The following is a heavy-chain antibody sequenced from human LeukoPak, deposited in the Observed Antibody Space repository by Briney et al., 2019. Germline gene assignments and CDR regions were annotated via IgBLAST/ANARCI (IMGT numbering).Heavy chain of an antibody. CDR3: ARDEDGYSPSRGYMDV. D-gene: IGHD5-24*01. J-gene: IGHJ6*03. V-gene: IGHV1-18*01. CDR2: ISAYNGNT. Sequence: ASVKVSCKASGYTFTSYGISWVRQAPGQGLEWMGWISAYNGNTNYAQKLQGRVTMTTDTSTSTAYMELRSLRSDDTAVYYCARDEDGYSPSRGYMDVWGKGTTVTVSS. CDR1: GYTFTSYG.